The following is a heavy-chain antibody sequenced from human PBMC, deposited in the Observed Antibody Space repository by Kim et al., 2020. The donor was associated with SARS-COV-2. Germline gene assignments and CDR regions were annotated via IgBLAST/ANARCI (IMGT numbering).Heavy chain of an antibody. CDR3: ARLETPYDGSGSYCNIFDY. Sequence: GESLKISCKGSGYSFTSYWIGWVRQMPGKGLEWMGIIYPGDSDTRYSPSFQGQVTISADKSISTAYLQWSSLKASDTAMYYCARLETPYDGSGSYCNIFDYWGQGTLVTVSS. CDR2: IYPGDSDT. V-gene: IGHV5-51*01. J-gene: IGHJ4*02. D-gene: IGHD3-10*01. CDR1: GYSFTSYW.